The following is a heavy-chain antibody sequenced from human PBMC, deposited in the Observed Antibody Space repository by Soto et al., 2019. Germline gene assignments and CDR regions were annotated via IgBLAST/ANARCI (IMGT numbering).Heavy chain of an antibody. CDR3: ARISSGWFLGYYYMDV. V-gene: IGHV4-34*01. CDR2: INHSGST. Sequence: SETLSLTCAVYGGSFIGYYWSWILQPPWKGLEWIGEINHSGSTNYNPSLKSRVTISVDTSKNQFSLKLSSVTAADTAVYYCARISSGWFLGYYYMDVWGKGTTVTVSS. J-gene: IGHJ6*03. CDR1: GGSFIGYY. D-gene: IGHD6-19*01.